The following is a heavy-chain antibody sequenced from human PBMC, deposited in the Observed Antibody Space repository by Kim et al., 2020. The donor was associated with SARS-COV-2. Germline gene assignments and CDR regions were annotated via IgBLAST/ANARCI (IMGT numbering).Heavy chain of an antibody. V-gene: IGHV3-30*04. CDR3: ARDLSSWYSGGFDP. Sequence: GGSLRLSCAASGFTFSSYAMHWVRQAPGKGLEWVAVISYDGSNKYYADSVKGRFTISRDNSKNTLYLQMNSLRAEDTAVYYCARDLSSWYSGGFDPWGQGTLVTVSS. J-gene: IGHJ5*02. D-gene: IGHD6-13*01. CDR2: ISYDGSNK. CDR1: GFTFSSYA.